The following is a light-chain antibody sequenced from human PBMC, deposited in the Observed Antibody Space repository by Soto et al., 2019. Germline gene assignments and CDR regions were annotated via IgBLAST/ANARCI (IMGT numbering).Light chain of an antibody. CDR1: QSVSSN. V-gene: IGKV3-15*01. CDR3: QQYNNWPPIT. Sequence: EIVMTQSPATLSVSPGARATLSCRASQSVSSNLAWYQQNPGQAPRLLIYGASTRATGIPARFSGSGSGTDFTLTISSLQSEDFAVYYWQQYNNWPPITFGGGTKV. J-gene: IGKJ4*01. CDR2: GAS.